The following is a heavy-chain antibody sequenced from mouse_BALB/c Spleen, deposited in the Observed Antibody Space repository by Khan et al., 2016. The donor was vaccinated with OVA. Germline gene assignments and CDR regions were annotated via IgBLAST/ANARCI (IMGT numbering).Heavy chain of an antibody. Sequence: QVQLKQSGAELAKPGTSVKMSCKASGYTFTSYWMHWVKQRPGPGLEWIGYINPSTGYSEFNQKFKDKATLTADKSSSTAYMQLSSLTSDDSAFDYWANHGSTSAWFAYWGQGTLVTVSA. CDR3: ANHGSTSAWFAY. J-gene: IGHJ3*01. CDR2: INPSTGYS. CDR1: GYTFTSYW. V-gene: IGHV1-7*01. D-gene: IGHD1-1*01.